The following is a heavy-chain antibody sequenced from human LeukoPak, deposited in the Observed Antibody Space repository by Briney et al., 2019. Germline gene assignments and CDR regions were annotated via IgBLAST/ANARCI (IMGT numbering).Heavy chain of an antibody. CDR2: IYYSGST. J-gene: IGHJ3*02. CDR1: GGSISSDY. Sequence: SETLSLTCTVTGGSISSDYWSWIRQPPGKGLEWTGYIYYSGSTHYNPSLTSRVTISVDSSMNQCYLKLSSVTVMDTAVYYCARLTSYYILTGYNDAFDIWGQGTMVTVSS. V-gene: IGHV4-59*01. CDR3: ARLTSYYILTGYNDAFDI. D-gene: IGHD3-9*01.